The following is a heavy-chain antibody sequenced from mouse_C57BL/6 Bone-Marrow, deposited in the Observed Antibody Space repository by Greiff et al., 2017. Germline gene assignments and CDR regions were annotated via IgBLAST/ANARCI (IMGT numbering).Heavy chain of an antibody. D-gene: IGHD1-1*01. Sequence: EVQLQQSGAELVRPGASVKLSCTASGFNIKDDYMHWVKQRPEQGLEWIGWIDPENGDTEYASKFQGKATITADTSSNTAYLQLSSLTSEDTAVYYCTTSTTGAPHYYAMDYWGQGTSVTVSS. CDR2: IDPENGDT. CDR3: TTSTTGAPHYYAMDY. V-gene: IGHV14-4*01. J-gene: IGHJ4*01. CDR1: GFNIKDDY.